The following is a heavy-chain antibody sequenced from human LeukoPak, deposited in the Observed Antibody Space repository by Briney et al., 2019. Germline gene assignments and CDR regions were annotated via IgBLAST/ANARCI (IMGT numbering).Heavy chain of an antibody. CDR1: GGTFSSYT. Sequence: SVKVSCKASGGTFSSYTISWVRQAPGQGLEWMGRIIPILGIANYAQKFQGRVTITADKSTSTAYMSLSSLRSEDTAVYYCAEHNYGDYDVFDYWGQGTLVTVSS. V-gene: IGHV1-69*02. CDR2: IIPILGIA. J-gene: IGHJ4*02. D-gene: IGHD4-17*01. CDR3: AEHNYGDYDVFDY.